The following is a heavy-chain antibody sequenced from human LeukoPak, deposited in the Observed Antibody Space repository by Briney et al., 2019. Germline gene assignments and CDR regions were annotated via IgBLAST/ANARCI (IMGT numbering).Heavy chain of an antibody. CDR3: ARSTESGWRELDS. D-gene: IGHD6-19*01. CDR2: ISGNSGNT. V-gene: IGHV1-18*01. CDR1: GYTFTRYG. Sequence: ASVKVSCMTSGYTFTRYGISWVRQAPGQGLEWMGWISGNSGNTNYAQKFQGRVTITTDTSTTTGYMEVRSLRSDDTAVYYCARSTESGWRELDSWGQGTLVTVSS. J-gene: IGHJ4*02.